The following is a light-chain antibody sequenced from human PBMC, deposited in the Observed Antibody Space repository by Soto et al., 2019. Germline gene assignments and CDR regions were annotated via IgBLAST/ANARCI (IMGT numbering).Light chain of an antibody. CDR2: AAS. J-gene: IGKJ4*01. Sequence: DIQMTQSPSFVSSSVGDRVTITCRASQGISSWLAWYQHKPGRAPKLLIHAASSLESGVPSRFSGSGSGTEFALTVSGLQLEDFATYYCQQRISFPLTWGGGTKVEIK. CDR3: QQRISFPLT. CDR1: QGISSW. V-gene: IGKV1-12*01.